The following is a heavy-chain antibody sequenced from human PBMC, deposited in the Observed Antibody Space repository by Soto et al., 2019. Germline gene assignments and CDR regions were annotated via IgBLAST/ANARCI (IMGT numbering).Heavy chain of an antibody. V-gene: IGHV2-5*01. CDR2: IYWNDDK. CDR1: GFSLSTSGVG. CDR3: PHNDSGPCSSASCPQWTNWFDP. D-gene: IGHD2-2*01. J-gene: IGHJ5*02. Sequence: SAPTLVNTVPSLTLPCTSSGFSLSTSGVGVGWIRQPPGKALERLALIYWNDDKRYSPSLKSRLTITKDTSKNQVVLTMSNVDSVDTASYYTPHNDSGPCSSASCPQWTNWFDPWCQETLVTTSS.